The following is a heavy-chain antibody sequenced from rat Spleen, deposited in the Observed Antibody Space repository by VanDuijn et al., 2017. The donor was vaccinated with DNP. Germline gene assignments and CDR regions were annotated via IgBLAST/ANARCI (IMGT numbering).Heavy chain of an antibody. J-gene: IGHJ2*01. Sequence: EVQLVESDGGLVQPGRSLKLSCAASGFNFNDYWMTWTRQAPGKGLEWVASITNTGGGTFYPDSVEGRFTISRDNAKSTLYLQMNSLRSEDTATYYCARSFITTTLDYWGQGVMVTVSS. CDR2: ITNTGGGT. D-gene: IGHD1-10*01. V-gene: IGHV5-31*01. CDR1: GFNFNDYW. CDR3: ARSFITTTLDY.